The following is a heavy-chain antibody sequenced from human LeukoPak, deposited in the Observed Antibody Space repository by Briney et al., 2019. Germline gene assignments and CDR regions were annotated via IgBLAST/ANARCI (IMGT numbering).Heavy chain of an antibody. D-gene: IGHD2-15*01. Sequence: NPSETLSLTCSVSGGSISSYYWSWIRQPPGKGLEWIGYINYSENINYNPSLKSRVTISVDTSKNQFSLKLNSVTAADTAVYYCARVVVVVAKNWFDPWGQGTLVTVSS. V-gene: IGHV4-59*01. J-gene: IGHJ5*02. CDR1: GGSISSYY. CDR3: ARVVVVVAKNWFDP. CDR2: INYSENI.